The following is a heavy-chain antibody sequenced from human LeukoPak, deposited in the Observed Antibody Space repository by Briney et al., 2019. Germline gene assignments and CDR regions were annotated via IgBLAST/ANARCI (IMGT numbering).Heavy chain of an antibody. CDR1: GFTFSSYA. J-gene: IGHJ4*02. CDR3: ARDPYYYGSGSYYSRPGRGSYFDY. Sequence: GGSLRLSCAASGFTFSSYAMHWVRQAPGKGLEWVAVISYDGSNEYYADSVKGRFTISRDNSKNTLYQQMNSLRAEDTAVYYCARDPYYYGSGSYYSRPGRGSYFDYWGQGTLVTVSS. V-gene: IGHV3-30-3*01. D-gene: IGHD3-10*01. CDR2: ISYDGSNE.